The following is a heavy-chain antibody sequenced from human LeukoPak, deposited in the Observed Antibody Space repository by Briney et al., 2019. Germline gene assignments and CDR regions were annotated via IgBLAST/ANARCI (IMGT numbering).Heavy chain of an antibody. CDR3: ARVGYCSSTSCTYFDY. CDR1: GYTFTSYG. CDR2: ISAYNGNT. J-gene: IGHJ4*02. Sequence: ASVKVSCKASGYTFTSYGISWVRQAPGQGLEWMGWISAYNGNTNYAQKLQGRVTMTTDTSTSTAYMELRNLRSDDTAVYYCARVGYCSSTSCTYFDYWGQGTLVTVSS. V-gene: IGHV1-18*01. D-gene: IGHD2-2*01.